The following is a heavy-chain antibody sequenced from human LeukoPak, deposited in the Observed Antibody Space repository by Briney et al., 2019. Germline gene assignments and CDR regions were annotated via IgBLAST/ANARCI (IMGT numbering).Heavy chain of an antibody. CDR3: ARRGMVRGVSQFDY. CDR2: IKQDGSEK. J-gene: IGHJ4*02. V-gene: IGHV3-7*01. D-gene: IGHD3-10*01. CDR1: GFTFSSYW. Sequence: WGSLRLSCASSGFTFSSYWWDSVRQAAGKGLDGVGNIKQDGSEKYYVDSLKARSTIYRDNAKNSLYLKMNSVRAEDTAVYYCARRGMVRGVSQFDYWGQGTLVTVTS.